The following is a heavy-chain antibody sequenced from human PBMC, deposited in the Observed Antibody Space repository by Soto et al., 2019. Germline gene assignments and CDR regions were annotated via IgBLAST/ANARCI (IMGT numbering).Heavy chain of an antibody. CDR3: ARKVCVNSGAIDM. Sequence: QVHLVQSGPEVKTPGASVKVSCKTSGYTFHTYNIGWARQAPGQGLEWMGWINTNSGNTDYAQKFQGRVTMTTDTSTSTAYMELRSLRSDDAVLYYCARKVCVNSGAIDMWGEGIKVTVSS. V-gene: IGHV1-18*04. CDR2: INTNSGNT. CDR1: GYTFHTYN. J-gene: IGHJ3*02. D-gene: IGHD1-26*01.